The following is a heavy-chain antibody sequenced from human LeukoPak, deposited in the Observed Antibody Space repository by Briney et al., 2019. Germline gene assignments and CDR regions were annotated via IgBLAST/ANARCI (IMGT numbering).Heavy chain of an antibody. Sequence: AGGSLRLSCAASGFTFSNFAMNWVRQAPGKGLEWISYISSSYSPIYYADSVKGRFTVSRDNAKNSLYLRMNSLRAEDTAVYYCARDNPWEMVRGVIDYWGQGTLVTVSS. V-gene: IGHV3-48*01. CDR3: ARDNPWEMVRGVIDY. CDR2: ISSSYSPI. D-gene: IGHD3-10*01. J-gene: IGHJ4*02. CDR1: GFTFSNFA.